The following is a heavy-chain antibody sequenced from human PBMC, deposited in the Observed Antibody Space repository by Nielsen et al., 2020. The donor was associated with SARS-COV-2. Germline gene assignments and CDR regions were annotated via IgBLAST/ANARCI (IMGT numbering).Heavy chain of an antibody. J-gene: IGHJ4*02. CDR1: GFTFSSYG. D-gene: IGHD5-18*01. V-gene: IGHV3-30*02. CDR2: IWYDGSNK. CDR3: AKDPGYSYGYYFDY. Sequence: GESLKISCAASGFTFSSYGMHWVRQAPGKGLEWVAVIWYDGSNKYYADSVKGRFTISRDNSKNSLYLQMNSLRAEDTALYYCAKDPGYSYGYYFDYWGQGTLVTVSS.